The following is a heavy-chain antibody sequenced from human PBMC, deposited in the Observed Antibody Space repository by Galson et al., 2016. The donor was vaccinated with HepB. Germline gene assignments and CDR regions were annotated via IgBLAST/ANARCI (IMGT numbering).Heavy chain of an antibody. CDR2: ISGSGGST. D-gene: IGHD5-24*01. CDR1: GFTFSSYA. CDR3: AREREGNWFYP. J-gene: IGHJ5*02. V-gene: IGHV3-23*01. Sequence: SLRLSCAASGFTFSSYAIGWVRQAPGKGLEWVSAISGSGGSTDYADSVKGRFTISRDNSKNTLYLQMNSLRAEDTAVYYCAREREGNWFYPWGQGTLVTVSS.